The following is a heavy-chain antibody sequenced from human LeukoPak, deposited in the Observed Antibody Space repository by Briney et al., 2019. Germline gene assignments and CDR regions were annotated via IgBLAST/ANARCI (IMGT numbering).Heavy chain of an antibody. J-gene: IGHJ4*02. CDR3: ARQRGGSGWYYFDY. D-gene: IGHD6-19*01. V-gene: IGHV4-4*09. CDR1: GGSISSYY. Sequence: SETLSLTCTVSGGSISSYYWSWIRQPPGKGLEWIVYIYTSGSTNYNPSLKSRVTISVDTSKNQFSLKLSSVTAADTAVYYCARQRGGSGWYYFDYWGQGTLVTVSS. CDR2: IYTSGST.